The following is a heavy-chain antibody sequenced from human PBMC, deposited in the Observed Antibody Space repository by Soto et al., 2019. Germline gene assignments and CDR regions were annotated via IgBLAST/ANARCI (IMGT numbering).Heavy chain of an antibody. CDR1: GYTFTSYG. Sequence: QVQLVQSGAEVKKPGASVKVSCKASGYTFTSYGISWVRQAPGQGLEWMGWISAYNGNTNYAQKLQGRVTMTTDTSTSPAYMELRSLRSDDTAVYYCARVFDYYDSSGYYDFDYWGQGTLVTVSS. CDR3: ARVFDYYDSSGYYDFDY. D-gene: IGHD3-22*01. CDR2: ISAYNGNT. J-gene: IGHJ4*02. V-gene: IGHV1-18*01.